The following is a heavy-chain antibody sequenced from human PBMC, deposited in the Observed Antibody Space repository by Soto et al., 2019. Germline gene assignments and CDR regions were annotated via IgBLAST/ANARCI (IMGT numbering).Heavy chain of an antibody. D-gene: IGHD2-2*01. J-gene: IGHJ4*02. V-gene: IGHV4-59*08. CDR2: IYYSGST. CDR3: ARQRGVPAAIGYFDY. CDR1: GGSISSYY. Sequence: QVQLQESGPGLVKPSETLSLTCTVSGGSISSYYWSWIRQPPGQGLEWIGYIYYSGSTNYNPSLKRRVTISVDTAKNQFSLKLRSVTAADTAVYYCARQRGVPAAIGYFDYWGQGTVVTVSS.